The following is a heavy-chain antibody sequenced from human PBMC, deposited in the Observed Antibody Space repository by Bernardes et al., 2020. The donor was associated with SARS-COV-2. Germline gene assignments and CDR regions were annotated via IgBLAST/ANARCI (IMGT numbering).Heavy chain of an antibody. D-gene: IGHD3-10*01. Sequence: GGSLRRSCAASGFTFNNYGMHWVRQAPGKGLEWVAFISYEGSKTYYADSVQGRFTISRDSSKNTLDLQMNSLRPEDTALYYCAKSNLVFHFSAYNGLDVWGQGTLVIVSS. V-gene: IGHV3-30*18. CDR2: ISYEGSKT. CDR1: GFTFNNYG. J-gene: IGHJ5*02. CDR3: AKSNLVFHFSAYNGLDV.